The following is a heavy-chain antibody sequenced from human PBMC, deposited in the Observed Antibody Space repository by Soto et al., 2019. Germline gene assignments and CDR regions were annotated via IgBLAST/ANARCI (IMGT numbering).Heavy chain of an antibody. CDR3: AKDRGIIVKAGDAFVV. J-gene: IGHJ3*01. CDR2: ISDSGDRT. Sequence: PGGSLRLSCASSGFTLSMSAVNWVRQAPGKGLEWVSYISDSGDRTYYADSVKGRFTISRDRSKNTVSLQMDSLRAEDTAVYYCAKDRGIIVKAGDAFVVWGQGTKVTVSS. CDR1: GFTLSMSA. D-gene: IGHD3-16*02. V-gene: IGHV3-23*01.